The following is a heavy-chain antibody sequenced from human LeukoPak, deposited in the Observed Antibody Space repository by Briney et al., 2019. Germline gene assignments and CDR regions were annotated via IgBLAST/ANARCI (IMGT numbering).Heavy chain of an antibody. CDR1: GGSISSSSYY. CDR2: LYPSGSS. V-gene: IGHV4-61*02. CDR3: ARDKGTSYLSSFDY. Sequence: SETLSLTCTVSGGSISSSSYYWGWIRQPAGKGLEWIGRLYPSGSSDYKSSLKSRVSISADTSKNQFSLNLTSVTAADTAVYYCARDKGTSYLSSFDYRGQGTLVTVSS. D-gene: IGHD6-6*01. J-gene: IGHJ4*02.